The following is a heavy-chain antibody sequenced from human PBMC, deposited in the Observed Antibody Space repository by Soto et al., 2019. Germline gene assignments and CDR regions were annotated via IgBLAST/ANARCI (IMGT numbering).Heavy chain of an antibody. CDR3: ARHPSRRYYDSSGYYYPLVYGMDV. J-gene: IGHJ6*02. CDR2: VNHSGST. V-gene: IGHV4-34*01. D-gene: IGHD3-22*01. CDR1: GGSFSGYC. Sequence: SETLSLTCAVYGGSFSGYCWSWIRQPPGKGLEWIGEVNHSGSTNYNPSLKSRVTISVDTSKNQFSLKLSSVTAADTAVYYCARHPSRRYYDSSGYYYPLVYGMDVWGQGTTVTVSS.